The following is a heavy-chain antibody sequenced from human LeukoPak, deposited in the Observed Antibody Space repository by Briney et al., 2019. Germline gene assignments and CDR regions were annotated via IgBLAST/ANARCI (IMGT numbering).Heavy chain of an antibody. CDR1: GFAFSNSW. J-gene: IGHJ5*02. CDR2: IKQDGSEI. CDR3: AGARFDP. Sequence: GGSLRLSCAASGFAFSNSWMSWVRQAPGKGLEWVANIKQDGSEIYYVDSVKGRFTISRDNAKNSLYLQMNSLRAEDTAVYYRAGARFDPWGQGTLVTVSS. V-gene: IGHV3-7*03.